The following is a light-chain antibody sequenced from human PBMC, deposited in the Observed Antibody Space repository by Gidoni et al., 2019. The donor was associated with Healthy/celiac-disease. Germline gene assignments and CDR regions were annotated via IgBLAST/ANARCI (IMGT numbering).Light chain of an antibody. Sequence: QSVLTQPHSVSGAPGQRVTISCTGSSSNIGAGYDVHWYQQLPGTAPKLLIYCNSNRPSGVPDRFSGSKSGTSASLAITVLPAEDEADYYCQSYDSSLSVVFGGGTKLTVL. CDR2: CNS. V-gene: IGLV1-40*01. J-gene: IGLJ2*01. CDR1: SSNIGAGYD. CDR3: QSYDSSLSVV.